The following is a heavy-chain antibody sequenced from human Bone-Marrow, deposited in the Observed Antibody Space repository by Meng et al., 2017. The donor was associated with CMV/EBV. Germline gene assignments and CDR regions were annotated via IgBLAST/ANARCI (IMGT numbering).Heavy chain of an antibody. Sequence: SGKVSCKASGGTFSSYAISWVRQAPGQGLEWMGGIIPIFGTAHYAQKFQGSVTLTTDESTRTAYLELRSLRSAGTAVYYFALDILVPAIGPYYYYYGMDVWGQGTTVTVSS. CDR1: GGTFSSYA. J-gene: IGHJ6*02. V-gene: IGHV1-69*05. CDR3: ALDILVPAIGPYYYYYGMDV. D-gene: IGHD2-2*01. CDR2: IIPIFGTA.